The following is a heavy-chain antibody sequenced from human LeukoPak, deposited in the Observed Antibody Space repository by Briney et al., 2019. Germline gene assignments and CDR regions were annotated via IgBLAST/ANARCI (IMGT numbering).Heavy chain of an antibody. J-gene: IGHJ5*02. V-gene: IGHV1-2*02. Sequence: ASVKVSCKASGYTFTGYYMHWVRQAPGQGLEWMGWINPNSGCTNYAQKFQGRVTMTRDTSISTAYMELSRLRSDDTAVYYCARVIRTVVVPAAIPYNWFDPWGQGTLVTVSS. CDR3: ARVIRTVVVPAAIPYNWFDP. D-gene: IGHD2-2*01. CDR1: GYTFTGYY. CDR2: INPNSGCT.